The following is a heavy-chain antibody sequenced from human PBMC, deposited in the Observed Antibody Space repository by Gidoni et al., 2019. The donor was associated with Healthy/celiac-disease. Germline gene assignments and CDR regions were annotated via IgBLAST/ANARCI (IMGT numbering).Heavy chain of an antibody. D-gene: IGHD6-19*01. CDR1: GGSFSGYS. CDR3: ARSPTFSSGWHYYFDY. V-gene: IGHV4-34*01. CDR2: INHSGST. J-gene: IGHJ4*02. Sequence: QVQLQQWGAGLLKPSETLSLTCAVYGGSFSGYSWRWIRQPPGKGLEWIGEINHSGSTNYNPSLKSRVTISVDTSKNQFSLKLSSVTAADTAVYYCARSPTFSSGWHYYFDYWGQGTLVTVSS.